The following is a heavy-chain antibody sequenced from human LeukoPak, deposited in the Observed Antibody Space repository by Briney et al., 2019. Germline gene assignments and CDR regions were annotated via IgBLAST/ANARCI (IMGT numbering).Heavy chain of an antibody. V-gene: IGHV3-64D*06. CDR1: GFTFSAYF. CDR3: VKDLNGTWSFDY. Sequence: GGSLRLSCSASGFTFSAYFMHWVRQAPGKGLEYVSSISSNEYDTYYADSVKGRFTISKDNSKNTLFLQMSSLRAEDTAVYYCVKDLNGTWSFDYWGQGTLVTVSS. CDR2: ISSNEYDT. J-gene: IGHJ4*02. D-gene: IGHD2-8*01.